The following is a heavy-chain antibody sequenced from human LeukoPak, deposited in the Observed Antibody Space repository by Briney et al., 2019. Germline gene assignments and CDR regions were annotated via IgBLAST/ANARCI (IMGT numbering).Heavy chain of an antibody. V-gene: IGHV4-39*01. D-gene: IGHD6-13*01. CDR3: ARRGITYSSSFFAY. J-gene: IGHJ4*02. Sequence: SETLSLTCTVSGDSIGNSNYYWAWVRQPRGKGLEWLGSMFYSGSTYYYPSLKSRVTISVATSKHQFSLNLHSVTAADTATYYCARRGITYSSSFFAYWGQGTLVTVSS. CDR1: GDSIGNSNYY. CDR2: MFYSGST.